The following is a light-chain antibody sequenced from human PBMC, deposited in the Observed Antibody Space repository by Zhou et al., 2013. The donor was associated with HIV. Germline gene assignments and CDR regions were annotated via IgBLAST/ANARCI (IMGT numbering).Light chain of an antibody. J-gene: IGKJ1*01. V-gene: IGKV3-15*01. Sequence: VMTQSPATLSVSPGDRATLSCRASHNISTNLAWYQQKSGQAPRVLIYAASTRATDTPARFSGSGSGTEFTLVISSLKSEDFAVYYCQQRSNWRTFGQGTKVEIK. CDR1: HNISTN. CDR2: AAS. CDR3: QQRSNWRT.